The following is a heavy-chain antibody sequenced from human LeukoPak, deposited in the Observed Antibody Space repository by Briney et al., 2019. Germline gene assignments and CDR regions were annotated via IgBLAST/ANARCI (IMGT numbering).Heavy chain of an antibody. CDR3: ARGYDSSGYYFDH. CDR1: GFTVSSNY. V-gene: IGHV3-7*01. D-gene: IGHD3-22*01. J-gene: IGHJ4*02. Sequence: GSLRLSCAASGFTVSSNYMSWVRRAPGKGLEWVANIKEDGSDKYYVDSLKGRLTISRDNAKNSLYLQMNSLRAEDTAVYYCARGYDSSGYYFDHWGQGTLVTVSS. CDR2: IKEDGSDK.